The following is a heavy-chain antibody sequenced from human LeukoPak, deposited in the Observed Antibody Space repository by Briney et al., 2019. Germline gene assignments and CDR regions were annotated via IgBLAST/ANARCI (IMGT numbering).Heavy chain of an antibody. D-gene: IGHD3-22*01. V-gene: IGHV4-59*08. CDR2: IYYSGST. CDR1: GGSISSYY. Sequence: PSETLSLTCTVSGGSISSYYWSWIRQPPGKGVEWVGYIYYSGSTNYNPSLKSRVTISVDTSKNQFSLKLSSVTAADTAVYYCALDSSGSLYYFDYWGQGTLVTVSS. CDR3: ALDSSGSLYYFDY. J-gene: IGHJ4*02.